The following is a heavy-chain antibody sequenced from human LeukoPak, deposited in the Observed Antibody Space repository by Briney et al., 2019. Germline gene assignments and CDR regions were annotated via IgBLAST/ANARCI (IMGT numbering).Heavy chain of an antibody. Sequence: PGGSLRLSCAASGFTFSSYSMNWVRQAPGKGLEWVSSISSSSSYIYYADSVKGRFTISRDNAKNSLSLQMNSLRAEDTAVYYCAKDHMIVVVITTGAFDYWGQGTLVTVSS. CDR2: ISSSSSYI. D-gene: IGHD3-22*01. CDR3: AKDHMIVVVITTGAFDY. J-gene: IGHJ4*02. V-gene: IGHV3-21*04. CDR1: GFTFSSYS.